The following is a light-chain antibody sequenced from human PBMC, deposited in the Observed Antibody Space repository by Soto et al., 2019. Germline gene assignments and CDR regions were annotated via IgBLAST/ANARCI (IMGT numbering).Light chain of an antibody. J-gene: IGKJ4*01. CDR1: QSISGW. CDR2: KAS. V-gene: IGKV1-5*03. Sequence: DIQMTQSPSTLSASVGDRVTITCRASQSISGWLAWYQQKPGKAPNLLIYKASSLESGVPSRFSGSGSGTEFTLTITGLHPDDFATYYCQQYNSYSPLTFGGGTKVEIK. CDR3: QQYNSYSPLT.